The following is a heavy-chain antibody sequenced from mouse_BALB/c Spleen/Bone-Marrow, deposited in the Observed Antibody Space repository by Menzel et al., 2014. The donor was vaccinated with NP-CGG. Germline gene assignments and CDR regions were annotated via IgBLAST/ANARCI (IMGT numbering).Heavy chain of an antibody. CDR1: GYTFTSYW. D-gene: IGHD2-2*01. CDR3: ARSRDGYDSFAY. J-gene: IGHJ3*01. CDR2: INPSTGYT. Sequence: VKLVESGAELAKPGASVKMSCKASGYTFTSYWMHWVKQRPGQGLEWIGYINPSTGYTEYNQKFKDMATLTADKSSSTAYMQLSSLTSEDSAVYYCARSRDGYDSFAYWGQGTLVTVSA. V-gene: IGHV1-7*01.